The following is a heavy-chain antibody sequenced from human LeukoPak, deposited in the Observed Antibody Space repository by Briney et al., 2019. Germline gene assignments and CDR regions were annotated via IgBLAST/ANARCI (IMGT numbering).Heavy chain of an antibody. CDR2: IYWDDEK. Sequence: SGPTLVKPTQTLTLTCTFSGFSLTTSGVGVGWIRQPPGKALEGLALIYWDDEKRYRPSLRTRLTITKDTSKSQVVLTMTNTDPVDTATYYCAHLYFYNSGGYSRAFDYWGQGTLVTVSS. V-gene: IGHV2-5*02. CDR3: AHLYFYNSGGYSRAFDY. D-gene: IGHD3-22*01. CDR1: GFSLTTSGVG. J-gene: IGHJ4*02.